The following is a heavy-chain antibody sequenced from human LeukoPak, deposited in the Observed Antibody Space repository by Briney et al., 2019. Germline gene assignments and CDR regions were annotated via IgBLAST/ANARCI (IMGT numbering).Heavy chain of an antibody. CDR2: ISSSSTYI. CDR1: GFTFSTYS. V-gene: IGHV3-21*06. J-gene: IGHJ4*02. Sequence: GGSLRLSCAASGFTFSTYSMNWVRQAPRKGLEWVSSISSSSTYIYYADSVKGRFTISRDNAKNSLYLQMNSLGAEDTAVYYCGTWTTVASYFDYWGQGTLVTVSS. D-gene: IGHD4-17*01. CDR3: GTWTTVASYFDY.